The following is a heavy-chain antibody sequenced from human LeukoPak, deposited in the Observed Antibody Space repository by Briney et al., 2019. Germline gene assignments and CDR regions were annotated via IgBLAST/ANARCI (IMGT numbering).Heavy chain of an antibody. V-gene: IGHV3-23*01. CDR2: ISGSGGST. Sequence: GGSLRLACAASGFTFSSYSMNWVRQAPGKGLEWVSAISGSGGSTYYADSVKGRFTISRDNSKNTLYLQMNSLRAEDTAVYYCAKSVEGIVLMVYAAALDYWGQGTLVTVSS. D-gene: IGHD2-8*01. CDR1: GFTFSSYS. J-gene: IGHJ4*02. CDR3: AKSVEGIVLMVYAAALDY.